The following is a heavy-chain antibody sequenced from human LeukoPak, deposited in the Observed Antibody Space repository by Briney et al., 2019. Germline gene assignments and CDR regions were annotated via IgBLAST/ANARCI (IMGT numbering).Heavy chain of an antibody. CDR3: AKDHYGSTAYYFDY. J-gene: IGHJ4*02. D-gene: IGHD3-16*01. CDR2: ISGSGGST. CDR1: GFTFSSYA. V-gene: IGHV3-23*01. Sequence: GGSLRLSCAASGFTFSSYAMSWVRQAPGKGREWVSAISGSGGSTYYADSVKGRFTISRDNSKNTLYLQMNSLRAEDTAVYYCAKDHYGSTAYYFDYWGQGTLVTVSS.